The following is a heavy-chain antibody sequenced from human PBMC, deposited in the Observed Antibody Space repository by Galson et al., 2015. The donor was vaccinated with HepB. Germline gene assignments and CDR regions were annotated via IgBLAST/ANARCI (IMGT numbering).Heavy chain of an antibody. CDR2: IYYSGST. CDR1: GGSISSGDYY. D-gene: IGHD3-16*01. Sequence: TLSLTCTVSGGSISSGDYYWSWIRQHPGKGLEWIGYIYYSGSTYYNPSLKSRVTISVDTSKNQFSLKLSSVTAADTAVYYCARVVLGGPGGHWAYYYFDYWGQGTLVTVSS. V-gene: IGHV4-31*03. J-gene: IGHJ4*02. CDR3: ARVVLGGPGGHWAYYYFDY.